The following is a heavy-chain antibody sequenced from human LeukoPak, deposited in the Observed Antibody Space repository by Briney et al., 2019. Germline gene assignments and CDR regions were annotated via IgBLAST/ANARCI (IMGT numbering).Heavy chain of an antibody. V-gene: IGHV4-39*01. CDR2: IYYSGST. CDR3: ARYCSSTSCSIRRTFDI. J-gene: IGHJ3*02. Sequence: SETLSLTCTVSGGSISSSSYYWGWIRQPPGKGLEWIGSIYYSGSTYSNPSLKSRVTTSVDTSKNQFSLKLSSVTAADTAVYYCARYCSSTSCSIRRTFDIWGQGTMDTVSS. D-gene: IGHD2-2*01. CDR1: GGSISSSSYY.